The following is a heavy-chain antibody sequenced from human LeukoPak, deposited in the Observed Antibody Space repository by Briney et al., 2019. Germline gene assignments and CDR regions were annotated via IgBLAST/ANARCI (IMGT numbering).Heavy chain of an antibody. V-gene: IGHV4-38-2*02. D-gene: IGHD1-1*01. CDR3: AREMERRITD. CDR2: IHPSGTT. CDR1: GFSISMGYY. Sequence: SETLTLTCAVSGFSISMGYYWVWIRQPAGQGLEWIESIHPSGTTFYNSSLNSRVTMSIDAPKDQFSLRLSLVNDAATAVYFCAREMERRITDWGQGTLALVSS. J-gene: IGHJ1*01.